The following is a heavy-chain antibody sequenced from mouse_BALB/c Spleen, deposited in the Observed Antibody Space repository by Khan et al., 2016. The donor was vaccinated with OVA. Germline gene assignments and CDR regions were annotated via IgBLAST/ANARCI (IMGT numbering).Heavy chain of an antibody. J-gene: IGHJ4*01. CDR3: ARHWVGVMDY. Sequence: EVQLVESGGDLVKPGGSLKLSCAASGFTFSTYSMSWVRQTPDKRLEWVATISSGGTYTYYPDSVKGRFTISRDNAKNTLYLQMSTRRSEDTAMFYCARHWVGVMDYWGQGTSVTVSS. V-gene: IGHV5-6*01. CDR1: GFTFSTYS. D-gene: IGHD1-1*01. CDR2: ISSGGTYT.